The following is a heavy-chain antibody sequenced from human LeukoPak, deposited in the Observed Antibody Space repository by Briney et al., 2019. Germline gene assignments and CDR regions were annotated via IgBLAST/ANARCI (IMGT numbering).Heavy chain of an antibody. D-gene: IGHD3-22*01. V-gene: IGHV3-30*02. J-gene: IGHJ4*02. Sequence: GGSLRLSCAASGFTFSSYGMHWVRQAPGKGLEWVAFIRYDGSNKYYADSVKGRFTISRDNSKNTLYLQMNSLRAEDTAVYYCAKDTPNYYDSSGYFDYWGQGTLVTVSS. CDR2: IRYDGSNK. CDR1: GFTFSSYG. CDR3: AKDTPNYYDSSGYFDY.